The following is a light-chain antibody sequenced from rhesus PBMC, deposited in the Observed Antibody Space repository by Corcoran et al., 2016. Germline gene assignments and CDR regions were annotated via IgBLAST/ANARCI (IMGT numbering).Light chain of an antibody. CDR2: LGS. J-gene: IGKJ4*01. V-gene: IGKV2-78*01. CDR3: LQDIQLPLT. Sequence: DIVMTQTPLSLPVTPGEPASISCRSSQSLLHSNGSTYLFWYLQKPGQSPQLLIYLGSNRASGVPDRFRGSGSGTDFTLKISRVEAEDVGVYYCLQDIQLPLTFGGGTKVEIK. CDR1: QSLLHSNGSTY.